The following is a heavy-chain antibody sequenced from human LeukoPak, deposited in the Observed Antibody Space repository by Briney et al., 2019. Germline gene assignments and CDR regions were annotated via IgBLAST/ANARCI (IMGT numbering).Heavy chain of an antibody. J-gene: IGHJ6*02. CDR3: ARAMVEYHYGMDV. D-gene: IGHD3-10*01. CDR1: GYTFTDYY. V-gene: IGHV1-2*02. Sequence: ASVKVSCTASGYTFTDYYIHWVRQAPGQGLEWMGWINPDSGVTNHAQKFEGRVTMTRDTSISTVYMELSRLRSDDTAVYYCARAMVEYHYGMDVWGQGTTVTVSS. CDR2: INPDSGVT.